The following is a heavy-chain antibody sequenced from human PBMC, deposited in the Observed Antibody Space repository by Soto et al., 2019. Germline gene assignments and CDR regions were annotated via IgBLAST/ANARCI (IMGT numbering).Heavy chain of an antibody. V-gene: IGHV3-30-3*01. CDR3: ARDYYKYYDSSGYYRSPAY. Sequence: GGSLRLSCAASGFTFSSYAMHWFRLAPGKGLEWVALISYDGSDKDYADSVKGRFTISRDNSRNTLFLQMNSLRAEDTAVYYCARDYYKYYDSSGYYRSPAYWGQGTLVTVSS. D-gene: IGHD3-22*01. CDR1: GFTFSSYA. J-gene: IGHJ4*02. CDR2: ISYDGSDK.